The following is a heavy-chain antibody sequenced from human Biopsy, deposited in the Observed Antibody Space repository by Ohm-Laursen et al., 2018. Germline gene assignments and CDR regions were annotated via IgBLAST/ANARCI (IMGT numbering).Heavy chain of an antibody. V-gene: IGHV1-2*02. CDR1: GYTFTGYY. J-gene: IGHJ4*02. CDR3: ARDPRYGYGSYFDY. CDR2: INPNSGVT. D-gene: IGHD3-10*01. Sequence: ASVKVSCKASGYTFTGYYMHWVRQAPGQGLEWMGWINPNSGVTNYAQRFQGRVTMTRDTSISTAYMELSRLRSDDTAVYYCARDPRYGYGSYFDYWGQGTLVAVS.